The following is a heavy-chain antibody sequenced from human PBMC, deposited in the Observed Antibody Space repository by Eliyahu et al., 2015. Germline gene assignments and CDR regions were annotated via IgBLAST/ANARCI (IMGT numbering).Heavy chain of an antibody. Sequence: QAQLVQSGAEVKKPGASVEVSXXASGYTFTRYXXPWVRQAPGQGLEWMGTINPGGGSTAYAQNFQGKFIMTRDTSTSTVYMEVSSLRFEDTAVYYCARVNDISPQHYVYYGMDVWGQGTTVTVSS. V-gene: IGHV1-46*01. D-gene: IGHD3-16*01. CDR1: GYTFTRYX. CDR2: INPGGGST. J-gene: IGHJ6*02. CDR3: ARVNDISPQHYVYYGMDV.